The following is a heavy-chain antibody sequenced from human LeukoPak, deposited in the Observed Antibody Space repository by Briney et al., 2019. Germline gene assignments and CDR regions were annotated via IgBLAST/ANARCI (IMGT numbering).Heavy chain of an antibody. CDR3: ARDQYDSSGYYSLFFDY. CDR2: VSNSGDYI. V-gene: IGHV3-21*01. J-gene: IGHJ4*02. D-gene: IGHD3-22*01. Sequence: GGSLRLSCVGSGVIVRSNYMTWVRQAPGKGLEWVSSVSNSGDYIHYADSVKGRFTISRDNSKNTLYLQMNSLRAEDTAVYYCARDQYDSSGYYSLFFDYWGQGTLVTVSS. CDR1: GVIVRSNY.